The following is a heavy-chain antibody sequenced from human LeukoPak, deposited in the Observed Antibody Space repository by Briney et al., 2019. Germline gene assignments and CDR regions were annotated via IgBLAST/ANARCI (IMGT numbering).Heavy chain of an antibody. D-gene: IGHD2-2*01. V-gene: IGHV1-69*05. Sequence: SVKVSCKASGGTFSSYTISWVRQAPGQGLEWMGRIIPIFGTANCAQKFQGRVTITTDESTSTAYMELSSLRSEDTAVYYCARDLGGCSSTSCCFYYWGQGTLVTVSS. J-gene: IGHJ4*02. CDR2: IIPIFGTA. CDR1: GGTFSSYT. CDR3: ARDLGGCSSTSCCFYY.